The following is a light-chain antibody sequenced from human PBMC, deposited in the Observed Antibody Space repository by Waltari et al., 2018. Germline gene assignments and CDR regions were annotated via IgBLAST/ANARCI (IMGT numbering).Light chain of an antibody. CDR3: QQRSTWPSLT. V-gene: IGKV3-11*01. CDR2: DAS. Sequence: EIVLTQSPATLSLSPGERATLSCRASQSVSRHLAWYQQKPGQAPRLLIYDASNRAPGIPRRFSGSGSGTDFTLTISSLEPEDFAVYYCQQRSTWPSLTFGGGTKVEIK. CDR1: QSVSRH. J-gene: IGKJ4*01.